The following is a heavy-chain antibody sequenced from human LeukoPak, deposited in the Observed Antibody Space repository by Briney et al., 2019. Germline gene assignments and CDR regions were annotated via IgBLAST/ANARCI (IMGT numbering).Heavy chain of an antibody. J-gene: IGHJ6*02. Sequence: GGSLRLSCAASGFTFSSYWMSWVRQAPGKGLEWVANIKQDGSEKYYVDSVKGRFTISRDNAKNSLYLQMNSLRAEDTAVYYCARETHVVVTAIPTLDVWGQGTTVTVSS. D-gene: IGHD2-21*02. CDR3: ARETHVVVTAIPTLDV. CDR2: IKQDGSEK. CDR1: GFTFSSYW. V-gene: IGHV3-7*01.